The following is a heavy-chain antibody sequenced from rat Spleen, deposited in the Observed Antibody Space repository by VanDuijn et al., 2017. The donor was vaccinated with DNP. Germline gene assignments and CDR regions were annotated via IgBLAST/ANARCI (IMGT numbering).Heavy chain of an antibody. CDR1: GYSITSNY. V-gene: IGHV3-1*01. CDR2: ISYSGRT. D-gene: IGHD1-7*01. CDR3: ARWTRYFDY. Sequence: EVQLQESGPVLVKPSQSLSLTCSVTGYSITSNYWGWIRKFPGNKMEYIGHISYSGRTDYNPSLKSRISITRDTSRNHFFLHLISVTTEDTATYYCARWTRYFDYWGQGVMVTVSS. J-gene: IGHJ2*01.